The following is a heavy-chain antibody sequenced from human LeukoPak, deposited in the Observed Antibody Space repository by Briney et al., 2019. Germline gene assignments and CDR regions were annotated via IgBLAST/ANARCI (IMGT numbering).Heavy chain of an antibody. J-gene: IGHJ6*01. Sequence: GGSLRLSCAASGFTFIDYYMSWIRQPPGRGLEGVSYSSSSSMYTNYADSVKGRFTMSRDNAKNSLYLQMYSLRAEETGVYYCARIYDSRDSGLDVWGQGGAVTVSS. CDR3: ARIYDSRDSGLDV. CDR1: GFTFIDYY. V-gene: IGHV3-11*03. CDR2: SSSSSMYT. D-gene: IGHD3-9*01.